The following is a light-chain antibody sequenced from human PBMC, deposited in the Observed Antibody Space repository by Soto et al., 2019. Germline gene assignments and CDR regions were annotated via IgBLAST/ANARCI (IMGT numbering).Light chain of an antibody. Sequence: EIVLTQSPDTLSLSPGERATLSCRASQTVGTDFLVWYQQKIGQPPRLLIYATSRRATGIPDRFSGSGSGTDFTLTISRLEPEDFAVYHCQQYGGSPRALSFGGGTRVESK. CDR1: QTVGTDF. V-gene: IGKV3-20*01. CDR3: QQYGGSPRALS. J-gene: IGKJ4*01. CDR2: ATS.